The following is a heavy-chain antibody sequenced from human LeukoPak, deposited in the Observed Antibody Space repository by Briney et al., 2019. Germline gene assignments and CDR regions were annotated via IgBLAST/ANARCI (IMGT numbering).Heavy chain of an antibody. Sequence: TGGSLRLSCAASGFTFSSYSMNWVRQAPGKGLEWVSYISSSSSSTIYYADSVKGRFTISRDNAKNSLYLQMNSLRAEDTAVYYCARVWISGAFDIWGQGTMVTVSS. D-gene: IGHD3-3*01. CDR3: ARVWISGAFDI. CDR2: ISSSSSSTI. V-gene: IGHV3-48*04. J-gene: IGHJ3*02. CDR1: GFTFSSYS.